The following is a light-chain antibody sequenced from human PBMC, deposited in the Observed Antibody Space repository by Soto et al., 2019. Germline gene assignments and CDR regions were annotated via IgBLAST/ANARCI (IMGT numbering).Light chain of an antibody. CDR1: QSVKSNY. J-gene: IGKJ2*01. CDR3: QQYGRSPMFT. V-gene: IGKV3-20*01. Sequence: ETVLTQSPGTVSLSPGERATLSCRTSQSVKSNYLAWYQQKPGQAPRLLIYGVFNRATGIPDRFSGSGSGTDFTLTISGLEPEDSAVYYCQQYGRSPMFTFGQGTKLEIK. CDR2: GVF.